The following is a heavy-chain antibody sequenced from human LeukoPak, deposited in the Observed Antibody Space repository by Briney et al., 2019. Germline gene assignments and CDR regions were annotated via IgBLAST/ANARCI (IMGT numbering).Heavy chain of an antibody. CDR1: GGTFSSYA. CDR2: IIPIFGTA. V-gene: IGHV1-69*06. CDR3: ARERQLERLAFGKEGSAFDY. Sequence: GASVKVSCKASGGTFSSYAISWVRQAPGQGLEWMGGIIPIFGTANYAQKFQGRVTITADKSTSTAYMELSSLRSEDTAVYYCARERQLERLAFGKEGSAFDYWGQGTLVTVSS. D-gene: IGHD1-1*01. J-gene: IGHJ4*02.